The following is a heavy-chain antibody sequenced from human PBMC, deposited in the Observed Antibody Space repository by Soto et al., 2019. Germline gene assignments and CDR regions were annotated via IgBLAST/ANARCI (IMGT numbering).Heavy chain of an antibody. CDR1: GGSISSSSYY. V-gene: IGHV4-39*01. J-gene: IGHJ5*02. Sequence: SETLSLTCTVSGGSISSSSYYWGWIRQPPGKGLEWIGSIYYSGSTYYNPSLKSRVTISVDTSKNQFSLKLSSVTAADTAVYYCARRGGYRSSFDPWVQGTLVTVSS. CDR3: ARRGGYRSSFDP. CDR2: IYYSGST. D-gene: IGHD6-13*01.